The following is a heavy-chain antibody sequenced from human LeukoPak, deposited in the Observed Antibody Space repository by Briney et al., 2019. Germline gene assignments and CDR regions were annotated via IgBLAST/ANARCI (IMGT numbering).Heavy chain of an antibody. CDR2: ISSSSSYI. D-gene: IGHD4/OR15-4a*01. J-gene: IGHJ4*02. Sequence: PGGSLRLSCAASGFTFSTYWMTWVRQAPGKGLEWVSSISSSSSYIYYADSVKGRFTISRDNAKNSLFLQMHSLRAEDTAVYYCATDDYGAFDYWGQGTLVTVSS. CDR1: GFTFSTYW. V-gene: IGHV3-21*01. CDR3: ATDDYGAFDY.